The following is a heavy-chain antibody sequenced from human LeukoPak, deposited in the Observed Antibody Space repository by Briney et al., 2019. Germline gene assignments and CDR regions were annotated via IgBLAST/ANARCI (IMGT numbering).Heavy chain of an antibody. CDR1: GFTLRNYW. D-gene: IGHD6-6*01. CDR3: ARCSSSSGGASYYLDY. CDR2: ISGDGSVT. J-gene: IGHJ4*01. V-gene: IGHV3-74*01. Sequence: GGSLRLSCTASGFTLRNYWMHWVRQVPGKRLVWVSRISGDGSVTNYADSVQGRFTISRDNAKNILYLQINSLRSEDTAVYYCARCSSSSGGASYYLDYWGHGTLVTVSS.